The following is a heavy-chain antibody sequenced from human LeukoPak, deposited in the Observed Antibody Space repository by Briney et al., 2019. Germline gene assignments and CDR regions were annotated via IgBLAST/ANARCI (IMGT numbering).Heavy chain of an antibody. V-gene: IGHV1-18*01. CDR2: IGTYNDNT. D-gene: IGHD2-2*01. CDR3: ARDDIEYCSPTSCGWFDP. Sequence: ASVKVSCKASGYMFSTYGINWVRQAPVQGLEWMGWIGTYNDNTKYAEKFQGRVTMTADTSTSTAYMELRSLRSDDTAVYYCARDDIEYCSPTSCGWFDPWGQGTLVTVSS. J-gene: IGHJ5*02. CDR1: GYMFSTYG.